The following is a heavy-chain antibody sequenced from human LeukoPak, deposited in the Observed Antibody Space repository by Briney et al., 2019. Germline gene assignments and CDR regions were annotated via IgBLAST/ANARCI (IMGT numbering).Heavy chain of an antibody. CDR1: GFTFSDYW. Sequence: GGSLRLSCAASGFTFSDYWMSWVRQAPGKGLEGVANIKPVGSEKYYVDSVKGRFTISRDNAKNSVYLQMNSLRAEDTAVYYCARSPDGFDYWGQGTLVTVSS. CDR2: IKPVGSEK. J-gene: IGHJ4*02. V-gene: IGHV3-7*03. CDR3: ARSPDGFDY. D-gene: IGHD1-14*01.